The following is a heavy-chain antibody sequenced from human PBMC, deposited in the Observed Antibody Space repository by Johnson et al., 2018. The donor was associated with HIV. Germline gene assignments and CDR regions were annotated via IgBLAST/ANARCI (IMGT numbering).Heavy chain of an antibody. CDR2: IYNDGSFT. CDR1: GFTFNTNK. CDR3: ARSGGSYQRAHDAFDI. V-gene: IGHV3-74*02. Sequence: VQLVESGGDLLQPGGSLRLSCAASGFTFNTNKMYWVRQTPGKGKGLVCVLHIYNDGSFTTYADSVKGRFTISRDNSKNTLYLQMNSLRAEDTAVYYCARSGGSYQRAHDAFDIWGQGTMVTVSS. D-gene: IGHD1-26*01. J-gene: IGHJ3*02.